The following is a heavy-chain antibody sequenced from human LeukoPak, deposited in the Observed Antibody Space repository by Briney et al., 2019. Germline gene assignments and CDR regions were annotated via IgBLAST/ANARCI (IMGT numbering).Heavy chain of an antibody. D-gene: IGHD3-10*01. V-gene: IGHV3-53*01. Sequence: GGSLRLSCAASGFTVSSNYMSWVRQAPGKGLEWVSVIYSGGSTYYADSVKGRFTISRGNSKNTLYLQMNSLRAEDTAVYYCARALRLLWFGEDSWFDPWGQGTLVTVSS. J-gene: IGHJ5*02. CDR2: IYSGGST. CDR3: ARALRLLWFGEDSWFDP. CDR1: GFTVSSNY.